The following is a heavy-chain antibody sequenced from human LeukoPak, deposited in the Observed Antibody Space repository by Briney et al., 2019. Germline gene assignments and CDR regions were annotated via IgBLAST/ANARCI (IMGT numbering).Heavy chain of an antibody. CDR2: IIPIFGTA. J-gene: IGHJ5*02. Sequence: SVKVSCKASGGTFSSYAISWVRQAPGQGLEWMGGIIPIFGTANYAQKFQGRVTITADESTSTAYMELSSLRSEDTAVYYYARGGIAAILNWFDPWGQGTLVTVSS. V-gene: IGHV1-69*13. CDR3: ARGGIAAILNWFDP. D-gene: IGHD6-13*01. CDR1: GGTFSSYA.